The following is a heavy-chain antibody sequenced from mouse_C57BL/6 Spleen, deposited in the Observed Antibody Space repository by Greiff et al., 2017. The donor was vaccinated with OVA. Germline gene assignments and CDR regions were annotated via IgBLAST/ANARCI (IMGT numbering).Heavy chain of an antibody. V-gene: IGHV14-1*01. CDR3: TRGIYYDYGYYFDY. CDR2: IDPEDGDT. J-gene: IGHJ2*01. CDR1: GFNIKDYY. Sequence: EVQLQQSGAELVRPGASVKLSCTASGFNIKDYYMHWVKQRPEQGLEWIGRIDPEDGDTEYAPKFQGKATMTADTSSNTAYLQLSSLTSEDTAVYYCTRGIYYDYGYYFDYWGQGTTLTVSS. D-gene: IGHD2-4*01.